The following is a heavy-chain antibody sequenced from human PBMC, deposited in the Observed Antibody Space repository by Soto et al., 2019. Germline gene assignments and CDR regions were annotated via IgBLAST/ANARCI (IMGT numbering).Heavy chain of an antibody. CDR1: GFTFSSYG. CDR3: AKDSRIVVVTAPYAY. V-gene: IGHV3-30*18. CDR2: ISYDGSNK. Sequence: QVQLVESGGGVVQPGRSLRLSCAASGFTFSSYGMHWVRQAPGKGLAWVAVISYDGSNKYYADSVKGRFTISRDNSKNTLYLQMNSLRAEDTSVYYCAKDSRIVVVTAPYAYWGQGPLVTVSS. J-gene: IGHJ4*02. D-gene: IGHD2-21*02.